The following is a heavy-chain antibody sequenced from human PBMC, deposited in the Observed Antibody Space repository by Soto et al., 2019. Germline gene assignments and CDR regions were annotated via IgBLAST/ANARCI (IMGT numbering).Heavy chain of an antibody. CDR1: GYTFSSYG. J-gene: IGHJ4*02. V-gene: IGHV1-18*01. CDR3: ARGYTQSTVTPIRY. D-gene: IGHD4-17*01. CDR2: ISAYNGNT. Sequence: ASVKVSCKASGYTFSSYGITWVRQAPGQGLEWMGWISAYNGNTNYAQKLQGRLTMTTDTSTSTAYMELRSLRSDDTAVYYCARGYTQSTVTPIRYWGQGTLVTVSS.